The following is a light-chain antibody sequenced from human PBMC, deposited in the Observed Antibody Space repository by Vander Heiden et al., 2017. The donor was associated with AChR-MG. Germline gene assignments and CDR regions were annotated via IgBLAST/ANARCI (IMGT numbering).Light chain of an antibody. Sequence: EIVSTHPPSTLSSSPGERATLSYSASHSLRSYLGCYQQKPGQPPRLINDDASNRATGIQARFSGSGSGTDFTLTISSHEPEDFAVYFCQHGSNWLTLGGGTKVEIK. V-gene: IGKV3-11*01. CDR2: DAS. CDR3: QHGSNWLT. CDR1: HSLRSY. J-gene: IGKJ4*01.